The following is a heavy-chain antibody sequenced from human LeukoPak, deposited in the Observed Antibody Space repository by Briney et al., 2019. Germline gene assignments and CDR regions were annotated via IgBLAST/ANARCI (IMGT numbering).Heavy chain of an antibody. Sequence: PSETLSLTCAVYGGSFSGYYWSWIRQPPGKGLEWIGEINHSGSTNYNPSLKSRVTISVDTSKNQFSLKLSSVTAADTAVYYCARPSRRSSGWHAFDIWGQGTMVTVSS. D-gene: IGHD6-25*01. CDR3: ARPSRRSSGWHAFDI. J-gene: IGHJ3*02. CDR2: INHSGST. CDR1: GGSFSGYY. V-gene: IGHV4-34*01.